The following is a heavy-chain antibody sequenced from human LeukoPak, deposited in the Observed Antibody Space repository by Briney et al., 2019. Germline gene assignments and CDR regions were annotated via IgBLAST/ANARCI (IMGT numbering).Heavy chain of an antibody. CDR3: ARHGPYYYGSSGVDY. Sequence: SETLSLTCTVSGGSISSSSYYWGWIRQPPGKGLEWIGSIYYSGSTYYNPSLKSRVTISVDTSKNQFSLKLSSVTAADTAMYYCARHGPYYYGSSGVDYWGQGTLVTVSS. D-gene: IGHD3-22*01. V-gene: IGHV4-39*01. CDR2: IYYSGST. J-gene: IGHJ4*02. CDR1: GGSISSSSYY.